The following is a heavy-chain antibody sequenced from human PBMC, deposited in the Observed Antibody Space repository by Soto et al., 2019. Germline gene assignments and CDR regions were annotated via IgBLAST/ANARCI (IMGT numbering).Heavy chain of an antibody. V-gene: IGHV1-8*01. CDR1: GYTFTSYD. CDR3: ARRGYSSSWYYYHYDGMDV. Sequence: QVQLVQSGAEVKKPGASVKVSCKASGYTFTSYDINWVRQATGQGLEWMGWMNPNSGNTGYAQKFQGRVTMTRNTSISTDYMELSSLRSADTAVYYCARRGYSSSWYYYHYDGMDVWGQGTTVTVSS. CDR2: MNPNSGNT. J-gene: IGHJ6*02. D-gene: IGHD6-13*01.